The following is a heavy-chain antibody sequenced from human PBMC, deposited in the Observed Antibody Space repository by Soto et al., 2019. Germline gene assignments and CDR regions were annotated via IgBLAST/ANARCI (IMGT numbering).Heavy chain of an antibody. CDR2: ISDSGNT. CDR3: ARTTFYDIFTAYYSLFDY. V-gene: IGHV4-31*03. D-gene: IGHD3-9*01. Sequence: QVQLQESGPELVKPSQTQTLTCTVSGGSISSGGYYWSWIRQHPGKGLEWIGHISDSGNTYYNPSLKSRLTISVDTSKNHFSLNLSAVTAADTAVYYCARTTFYDIFTAYYSLFDYWGQGTLVTVSS. J-gene: IGHJ4*02. CDR1: GGSISSGGYY.